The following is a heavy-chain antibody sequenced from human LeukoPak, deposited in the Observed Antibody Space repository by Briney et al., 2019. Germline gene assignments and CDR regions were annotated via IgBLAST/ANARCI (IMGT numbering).Heavy chain of an antibody. V-gene: IGHV3-30*02. J-gene: IGHJ4*02. CDR1: GFTFSSYG. CDR2: IQYDGSNK. Sequence: GGSLRLSCTASGFTFSSYGIHWVRQAPGKGLEWVAFIQYDGSNKYYADSVKGRFTISRDNSKNTLFLQMNSLRAEDTAVYYCAKTLYGTGSYYLFDYWGQGTLVTVSS. D-gene: IGHD3-10*01. CDR3: AKTLYGTGSYYLFDY.